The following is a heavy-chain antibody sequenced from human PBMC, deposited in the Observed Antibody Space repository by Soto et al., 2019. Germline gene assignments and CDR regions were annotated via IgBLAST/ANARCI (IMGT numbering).Heavy chain of an antibody. J-gene: IGHJ3*02. Sequence: SETLSLTCTVSGGSISSSYWSWIRQPPGKGLEWIGYIYYSGSTNYNPSLKSRVTISVDTSKNQFSLKLSSVTAADTAVYYCASALGGGGYYDSSGYYYGDHDAFDIWGQGTMVT. V-gene: IGHV4-59*01. D-gene: IGHD3-22*01. CDR2: IYYSGST. CDR3: ASALGGGGYYDSSGYYYGDHDAFDI. CDR1: GGSISSSY.